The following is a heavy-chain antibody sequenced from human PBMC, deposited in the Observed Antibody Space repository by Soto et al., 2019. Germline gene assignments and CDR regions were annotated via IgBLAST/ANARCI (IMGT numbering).Heavy chain of an antibody. Sequence: PGGSLRLSCADSGFTFSSYSMNWVRQAPGKGLEWVSYISSSSSTIYYADSVKGRFTISRDNAKNSLYLQMNSLRAEDTAVYYCARERRPSWFGELSEVIDYWGQGTLVTLSS. CDR1: GFTFSSYS. CDR3: ARERRPSWFGELSEVIDY. CDR2: ISSSSSTI. D-gene: IGHD3-10*01. V-gene: IGHV3-48*01. J-gene: IGHJ4*02.